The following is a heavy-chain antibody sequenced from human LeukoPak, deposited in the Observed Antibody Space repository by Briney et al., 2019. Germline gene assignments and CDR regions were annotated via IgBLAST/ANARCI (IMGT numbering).Heavy chain of an antibody. J-gene: IGHJ6*03. D-gene: IGHD3-22*01. CDR3: ALAPNYDSSGYYRISYYYYYYMDV. V-gene: IGHV1-69*06. CDR1: GYTVTELS. Sequence: ASVKVSCKVSGYTVTELSMHWVRQAPGQGLEWMGGIIPIFGTANYAQKFQGRVTITADKSTSTAYMELSSLRSEDTAVYYCALAPNYDSSGYYRISYYYYYYMDVWGKGTTVTVSS. CDR2: IIPIFGTA.